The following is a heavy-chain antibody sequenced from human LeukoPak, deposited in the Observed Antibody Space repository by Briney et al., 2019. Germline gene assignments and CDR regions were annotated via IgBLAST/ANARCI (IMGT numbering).Heavy chain of an antibody. CDR3: ARAGTVVVSSFDF. CDR2: IYSSRST. CDR1: GGSISSYY. V-gene: IGHV4-4*07. Sequence: SETLSLTCTVSGGSISSYYWNWIRLPAGEGLEWIGRIYSSRSTNYKPSLKSRVFMSVDTSRNQFSLKLSSVTAADTAVYYCARAGTVVVSSFDFWGPGTMVTVSS. D-gene: IGHD3-22*01. J-gene: IGHJ3*01.